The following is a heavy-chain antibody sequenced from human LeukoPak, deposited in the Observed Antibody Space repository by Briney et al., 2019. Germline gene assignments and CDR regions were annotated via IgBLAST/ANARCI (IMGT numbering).Heavy chain of an antibody. V-gene: IGHV3-66*04. CDR1: EFSGSNIS. CDR3: AKLDILTGYSPYV. J-gene: IGHJ6*02. CDR2: LYSGGRT. Sequence: HPGGSLSFSCPASEFSGSNISLSWVGQAQGKGLKGVSVLYSGGRTNYADSVRGRFSISRDNSKNTTYLQMKSLRVEDTAVYYCAKLDILTGYSPYVWGRGTTVTVSS. D-gene: IGHD3-9*01.